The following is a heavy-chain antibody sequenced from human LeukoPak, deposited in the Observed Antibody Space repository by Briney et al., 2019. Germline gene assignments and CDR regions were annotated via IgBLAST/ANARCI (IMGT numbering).Heavy chain of an antibody. Sequence: ASVKVSCKASGYTFTSYDINWVRQATGQGLEWMGWMNPNSGNTGYAQKFQGRVTMTRNTSISTAYRELSSLRSEDTAVYYCARGWEWEQWPYYFDYWGQGTLVTVSS. CDR2: MNPNSGNT. V-gene: IGHV1-8*01. CDR3: ARGWEWEQWPYYFDY. J-gene: IGHJ4*02. CDR1: GYTFTSYD. D-gene: IGHD6-19*01.